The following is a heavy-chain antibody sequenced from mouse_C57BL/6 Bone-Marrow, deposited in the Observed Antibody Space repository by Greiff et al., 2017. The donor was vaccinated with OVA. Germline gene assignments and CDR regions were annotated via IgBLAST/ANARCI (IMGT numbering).Heavy chain of an antibody. D-gene: IGHD4-1*01. J-gene: IGHJ4*01. CDR2: IHPNSGST. V-gene: IGHV1-64*01. CDR1: GYTFTSYW. CDR3: ARILTGYAMDY. Sequence: QVQLQQPGAELVKPGASVKLSCKASGYTFTSYWMHWVKQRPGQGLEWIGMIHPNSGSTNYNEKFKSKATLTVAKSSSTAYMQLSSVTSEDSAVYYCARILTGYAMDYWGQGTSVTVSS.